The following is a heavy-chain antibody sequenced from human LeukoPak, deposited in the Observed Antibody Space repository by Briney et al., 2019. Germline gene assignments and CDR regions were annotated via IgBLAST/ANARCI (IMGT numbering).Heavy chain of an antibody. CDR2: ISWNSGSI. CDR3: AKDISDFWSGSYFDY. CDR1: GFTFDDYA. V-gene: IGHV3-9*01. D-gene: IGHD3-3*01. J-gene: IGHJ4*02. Sequence: GRSLRLSCAASGFTFDDYAMHWVRQAPGKGLEWVSGISWNSGSIGYADSVKGRFTISRDNAKNSLYLQMNSLRAEDTALYYCAKDISDFWSGSYFDYWGQGTLVTVPS.